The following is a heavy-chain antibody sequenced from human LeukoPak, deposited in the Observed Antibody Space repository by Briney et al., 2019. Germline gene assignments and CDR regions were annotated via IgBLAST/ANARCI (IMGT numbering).Heavy chain of an antibody. V-gene: IGHV4-59*01. CDR2: IYYTGST. D-gene: IGHD5-18*01. CDR1: GGSISSYY. Sequence: SETPSLTCTVSGGSISSYYWSWIRQPPGKGLEWIGYIYYTGSTNYNPSLKSRVTISVDTSKKQFSLKLSSVTAADTAVYYCAGGYSYGSTYYYMDVWGKGTTVTISS. CDR3: AGGYSYGSTYYYMDV. J-gene: IGHJ6*03.